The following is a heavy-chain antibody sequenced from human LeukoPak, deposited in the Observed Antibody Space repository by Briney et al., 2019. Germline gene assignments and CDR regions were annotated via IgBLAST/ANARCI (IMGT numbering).Heavy chain of an antibody. CDR1: GFTFSSYS. CDR3: ASIYCSGGSCCSRGDN. CDR2: ISSSSSYI. V-gene: IGHV3-21*01. Sequence: GGTLRLSCAASGFTFSSYSMNWVRQAPGKGLEWVSSISSSSSYIYYADSVKGRFTISRDNAKNSLYLQMNSLRAEDTAVYYCASIYCSGGSCCSRGDNWGQGTLVTVSS. J-gene: IGHJ4*02. D-gene: IGHD2-15*01.